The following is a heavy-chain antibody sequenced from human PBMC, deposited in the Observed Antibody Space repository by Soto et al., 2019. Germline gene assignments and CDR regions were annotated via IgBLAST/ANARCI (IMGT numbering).Heavy chain of an antibody. J-gene: IGHJ5*02. CDR2: ISNSGST. V-gene: IGHV4-30-4*01. Sequence: SETLSLTYSVSGDSINNDDYYWSWIRQPPGKGLEWIGYISNSGSTFHNPSLRGRLSMSIDTSKNQFSLRLTSVTAADTAVYYCARYKVGGSGSYYNAWFDPWGQGTLVTVSS. CDR1: GDSINNDDYY. CDR3: ARYKVGGSGSYYNAWFDP. D-gene: IGHD3-10*01.